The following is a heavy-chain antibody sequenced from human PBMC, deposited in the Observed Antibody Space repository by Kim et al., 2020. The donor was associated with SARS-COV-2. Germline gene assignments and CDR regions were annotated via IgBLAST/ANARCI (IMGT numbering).Heavy chain of an antibody. D-gene: IGHD3-22*01. CDR3: ARSKTPYYYDSSGRGGNAFDI. CDR2: IYPGDSDT. V-gene: IGHV5-51*01. J-gene: IGHJ3*02. CDR1: GYSFTSYW. Sequence: GGSLRLSCKGSGYSFTSYWIGWVRQMPGKGLEWMGIIYPGDSDTRYSPSFQGQVTISADKSISTAYLQWSSLKASDTAMYYCARSKTPYYYDSSGRGGNAFDIWGQGTMVTVSS.